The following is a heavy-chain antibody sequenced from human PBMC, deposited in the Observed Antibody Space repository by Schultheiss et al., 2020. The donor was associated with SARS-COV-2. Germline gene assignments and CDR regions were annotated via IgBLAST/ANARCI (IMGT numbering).Heavy chain of an antibody. CDR3: ARSRGWYDPPYY. J-gene: IGHJ4*02. D-gene: IGHD6-19*01. CDR1: GFTFSSYS. CDR2: ISGGST. Sequence: GGSLRLSCAASGFTFSSYSMNWVRQAPGKGLEWVSSISGGSTYYADSVKGRFTISRDNSKNTLYLQMNSLRAEDTAVYYCARSRGWYDPPYYWGQGTLVTVSS. V-gene: IGHV3-21*04.